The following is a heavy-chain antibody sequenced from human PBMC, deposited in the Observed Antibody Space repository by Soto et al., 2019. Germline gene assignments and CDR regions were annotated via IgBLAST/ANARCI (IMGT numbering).Heavy chain of an antibody. CDR2: ISYDGSNK. D-gene: IGHD6-6*01. J-gene: IGHJ4*02. CDR1: GFTFSSYG. Sequence: PGGSLRLSCAASGFTFSSYGMHWVRQAPGKGLEWVAVISYDGSNKYYADSVKGRFTISRDNSKNTLYLQMNSLRAEDTAVYYCAKDFRSLAAPPDPLNWGQGT. CDR3: AKDFRSLAAPPDPLN. V-gene: IGHV3-30*18.